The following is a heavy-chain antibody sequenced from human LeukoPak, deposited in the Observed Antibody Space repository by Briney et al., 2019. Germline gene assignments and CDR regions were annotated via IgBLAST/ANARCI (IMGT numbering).Heavy chain of an antibody. CDR3: AISPGITGTTTGFDY. J-gene: IGHJ4*02. Sequence: GGSLRLYCVGSGFTFDDYGMSWVRQSPGKGLEWVAGINWNGGSTGYADSVKGRFTISRDNAKNSLYLQMNSLRGEDTALYYCAISPGITGTTTGFDYWGQGTLVIVSS. CDR1: GFTFDDYG. D-gene: IGHD1-14*01. CDR2: INWNGGST. V-gene: IGHV3-20*04.